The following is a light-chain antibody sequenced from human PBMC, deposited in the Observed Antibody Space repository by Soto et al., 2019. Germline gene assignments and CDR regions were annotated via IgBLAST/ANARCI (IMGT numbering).Light chain of an antibody. CDR1: SRDVGAYNY. V-gene: IGLV2-14*01. CDR3: SSHSNITPYV. J-gene: IGLJ1*01. CDR2: DVT. Sequence: SVLTQPASVSGSPGQSITISCTGTSRDVGAYNYVSWYQQHPGKAPKLMVYDVTNRPSGVSDRFSGSKSGNTASLTISWLQAEDEADYFCSSHSNITPYVFGTGTKVTVL.